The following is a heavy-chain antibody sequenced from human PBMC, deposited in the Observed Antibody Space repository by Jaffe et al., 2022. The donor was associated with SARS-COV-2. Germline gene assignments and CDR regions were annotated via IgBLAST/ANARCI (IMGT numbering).Heavy chain of an antibody. CDR2: IKQDGSEK. D-gene: IGHD6-19*01. V-gene: IGHV3-7*01. CDR1: GFTFSSYW. J-gene: IGHJ2*01. CDR3: ARVGYSSGWWPPDWYFDL. Sequence: EVQLVESGGGLVQPGGSLRLSCAASGFTFSSYWMSWVRQAPGKGLEWVANIKQDGSEKYYVDSVKGRFTISRDNAKNSLYLQMNSLRAEDTAVYYCARVGYSSGWWPPDWYFDLWGRGTLVTVSS.